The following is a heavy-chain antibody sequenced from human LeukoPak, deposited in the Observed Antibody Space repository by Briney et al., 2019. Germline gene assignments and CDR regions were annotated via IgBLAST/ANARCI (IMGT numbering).Heavy chain of an antibody. Sequence: SETLSLTCTVSGGSISSSSYYWGWIRQPPGKGLEWIGSIYYSGSTYYNPSLKSRVTISVDTSKNQFSLKLSSVTAADTAVYYCARGSGSRSYDPWGQGTLVTVSP. V-gene: IGHV4-39*07. CDR3: ARGSGSRSYDP. D-gene: IGHD1-26*01. CDR2: IYYSGST. CDR1: GGSISSSSYY. J-gene: IGHJ5*02.